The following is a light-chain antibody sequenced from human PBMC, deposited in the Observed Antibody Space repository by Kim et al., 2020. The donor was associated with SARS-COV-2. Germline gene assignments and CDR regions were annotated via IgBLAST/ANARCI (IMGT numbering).Light chain of an antibody. CDR3: QQRDNWPPYT. J-gene: IGKJ2*01. V-gene: IGKV3-11*01. Sequence: SPGERATLSCRATQNVSDYLSGCQQRTGPEPSRIIYDSSTRATGIPARFCGSGSATEVTLPISSRVPHDFAVDYCQQRDNWPPYTFGQGTKLEI. CDR1: QNVSDY. CDR2: DSS.